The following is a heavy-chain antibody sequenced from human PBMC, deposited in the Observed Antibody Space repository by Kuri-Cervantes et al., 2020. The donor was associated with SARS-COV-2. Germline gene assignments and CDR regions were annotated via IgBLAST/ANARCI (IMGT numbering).Heavy chain of an antibody. CDR3: ARVGWELLSRPVYFDY. Sequence: SETLSLTCTASGGSISSYYWSWIRQPPGKGLEWIGYIYYSGSTNYNPSLKSRVTISVDTSKNQFSLKLSSVTAADTAVYYCARVGWELLSRPVYFDYWGQGTLVTVSS. CDR1: GGSISSYY. D-gene: IGHD1-26*01. V-gene: IGHV4-59*01. CDR2: IYYSGST. J-gene: IGHJ4*02.